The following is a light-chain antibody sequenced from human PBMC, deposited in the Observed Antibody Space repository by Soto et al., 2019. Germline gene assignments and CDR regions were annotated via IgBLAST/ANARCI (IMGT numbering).Light chain of an antibody. CDR3: NKYNSYFQT. Sequence: DIQSTQSPSILSASVGDRVTITCRASKNINNWLAWYQQKPGKATKLLIYDASSLESGVQSRFSGSADGKDFTLRIRRMKNDEFATYYCNKYNSYFQTVGQGQKVDIK. V-gene: IGKV1-5*01. CDR1: KNINNW. J-gene: IGKJ1*01. CDR2: DAS.